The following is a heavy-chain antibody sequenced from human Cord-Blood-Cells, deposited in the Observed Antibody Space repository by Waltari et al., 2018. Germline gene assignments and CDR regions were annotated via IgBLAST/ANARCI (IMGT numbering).Heavy chain of an antibody. CDR3: AKGLGIVVVPAAILFDY. CDR1: GFTFSSYA. Sequence: EVQLLESGGGLVQPGGSLRLSCAASGFTFSSYAMSWVRQAPGKGLEWVSAISGSGGSTYYADSVKGRFTISRDNSKNTLYLQMNSLRAEDTAVYYCAKGLGIVVVPAAILFDYWGQGTLVTVSS. CDR2: ISGSGGST. D-gene: IGHD2-2*02. J-gene: IGHJ4*02. V-gene: IGHV3-23*01.